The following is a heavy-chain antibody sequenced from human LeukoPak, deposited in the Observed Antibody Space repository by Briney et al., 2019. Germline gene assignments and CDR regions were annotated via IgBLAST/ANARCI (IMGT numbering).Heavy chain of an antibody. CDR3: GRGGNGIDI. V-gene: IGHV3-74*01. D-gene: IGHD2-8*01. CDR1: GFTFSHYL. CDR2: INSDESNT. J-gene: IGHJ3*02. Sequence: HSGGSLRLSCAASGFTFSHYLMHWLRQAPGKGLVWVSRINSDESNTNSYADSVKGRFIISRDNAKNTLYLQMNSLRAEDTAVSGCGRGGNGIDIWGQGTTVIVSS.